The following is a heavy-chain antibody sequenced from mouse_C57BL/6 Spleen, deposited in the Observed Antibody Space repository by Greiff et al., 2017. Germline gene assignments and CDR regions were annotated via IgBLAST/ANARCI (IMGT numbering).Heavy chain of an antibody. Sequence: QVQLQQPGAELVKPGASVKMSCKASGYTFTSYWITWVKQRPGQGLEWIGDIYPGSGSTNYNGKFKSKATLTVDTSSSTAYMQLSSLTSEDSAVYYCARWDYGNSYFDYWGQGTTLTVSS. CDR2: IYPGSGST. V-gene: IGHV1-55*01. D-gene: IGHD2-1*01. CDR1: GYTFTSYW. CDR3: ARWDYGNSYFDY. J-gene: IGHJ2*01.